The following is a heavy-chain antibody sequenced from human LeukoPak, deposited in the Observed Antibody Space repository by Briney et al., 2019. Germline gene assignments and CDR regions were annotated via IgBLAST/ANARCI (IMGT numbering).Heavy chain of an antibody. CDR2: IKSKIDGGTI. CDR1: GFTFSDAW. J-gene: IGHJ4*02. Sequence: KSGGSLRLSCVGSGFTFSDAWISWVRQAPGKGLEWVGRIKSKIDGGTIDYAAPVKGRFTISRDDSRNTLYLQMNSLKTEDTAVYYCTTRRQDGCWGQGTLVTVS. V-gene: IGHV3-15*01. D-gene: IGHD6-25*01. CDR3: TTRRQDGC.